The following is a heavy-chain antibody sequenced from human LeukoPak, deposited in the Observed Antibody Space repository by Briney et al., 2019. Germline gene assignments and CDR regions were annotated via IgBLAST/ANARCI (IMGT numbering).Heavy chain of an antibody. Sequence: GASVKVSCKASGYTFTSYDINWVRQATGQGLEWKGWMNPNSGNTGYAQKFQGRVTMTRNTSISTAYMELSSLRSEDTAVYYCASSDRDGYNFLDYWGQGTLVTVSS. CDR2: MNPNSGNT. J-gene: IGHJ4*02. CDR3: ASSDRDGYNFLDY. D-gene: IGHD5-24*01. V-gene: IGHV1-8*01. CDR1: GYTFTSYD.